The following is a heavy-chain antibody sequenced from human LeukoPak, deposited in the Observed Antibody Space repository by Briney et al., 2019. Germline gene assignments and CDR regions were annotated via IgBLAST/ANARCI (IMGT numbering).Heavy chain of an antibody. V-gene: IGHV3-74*01. J-gene: IGHJ4*02. CDR3: TRSSWDYYGSGSYFY. D-gene: IGHD3-10*01. CDR1: GFTFSSYW. CDR2: INSDGSST. Sequence: PGGSLRLSCAASGFTFSSYWMHWVRQAPGKGLVWVSRINSDGSSTSYADSVKGRFTISRDNAKNTLYLQMNSLRAEDTAVYYCTRSSWDYYGSGSYFYWGQGTLVTVSS.